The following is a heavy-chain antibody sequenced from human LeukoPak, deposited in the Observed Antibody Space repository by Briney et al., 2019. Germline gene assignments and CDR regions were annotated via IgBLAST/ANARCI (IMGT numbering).Heavy chain of an antibody. D-gene: IGHD6-13*01. CDR3: ARGAEAETSPLDF. J-gene: IGHJ4*02. CDR2: INPKSGAA. CDR1: GYIFSDYY. Sequence: ASVKVSCKASGYIFSDYYMHWVRQAPGQGLEWLGWINPKSGAADYAQQFRGRVTMTRDTSINTDYMEMKRVTSVDTAVYYCARGAEAETSPLDFWGQGTLVTVSS. V-gene: IGHV1-2*02.